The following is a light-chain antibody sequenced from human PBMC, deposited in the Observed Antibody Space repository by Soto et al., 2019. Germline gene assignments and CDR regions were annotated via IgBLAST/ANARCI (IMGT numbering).Light chain of an antibody. CDR1: SSDVGDYND. CDR3: CSFAGTDMV. J-gene: IGLJ2*01. CDR2: DVS. Sequence: QSALTQPRSVSGSTGQPVTISCTGTSSDVGDYNDVSWYQRHPGEAPKLMIYDVSEQPSGVPDRVSGSKSGNSASLTISGLQAEDEAEYYGCSFAGTDMVFGRVTKVTVL. V-gene: IGLV2-11*01.